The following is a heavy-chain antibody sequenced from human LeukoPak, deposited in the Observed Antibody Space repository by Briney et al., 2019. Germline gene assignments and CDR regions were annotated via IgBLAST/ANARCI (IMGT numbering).Heavy chain of an antibody. V-gene: IGHV5-51*01. D-gene: IGHD6-19*01. Sequence: GESLKISCKSSGYSFTSYWIGWVRQMPGKGLEWMGIIYPGDSDTRYSPSFQGQVTISADKSISTAYLQWSSLKASDTAMYYCARNLAVAGPNAFDIWSQGTMVTVSS. J-gene: IGHJ3*02. CDR3: ARNLAVAGPNAFDI. CDR1: GYSFTSYW. CDR2: IYPGDSDT.